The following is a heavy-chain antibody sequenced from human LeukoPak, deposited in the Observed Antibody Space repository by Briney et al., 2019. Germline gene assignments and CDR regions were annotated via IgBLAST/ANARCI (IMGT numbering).Heavy chain of an antibody. CDR3: ARGIEVADWLLYRYYYYYYMDV. CDR2: ISSSGSTI. J-gene: IGHJ6*03. Sequence: GGSLRLSCAASGFTFSSYGMHWIRQAPGKGLEWVSYISSSGSTIYYADSVKGRFTISRDNAKNSLYLQMNSLRAEDTAVYYCARGIEVADWLLYRYYYYYYMDVWGKGTTVTVSS. D-gene: IGHD3-3*01. CDR1: GFTFSSYG. V-gene: IGHV3-48*04.